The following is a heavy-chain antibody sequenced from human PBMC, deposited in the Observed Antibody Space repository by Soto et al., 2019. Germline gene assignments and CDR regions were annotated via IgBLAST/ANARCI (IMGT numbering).Heavy chain of an antibody. V-gene: IGHV3-49*03. CDR1: GFTFGDYA. Sequence: GGSLRLSCTAPGFTFGDYAMSWFRQAPGKGLEWVGFIRSKAYGGTTEYAASVKGRFTISRDDSKSIAYLQMNSLKTEDTAVYYCTRAEVVRGPYKYYCDYWGQGTLVTGSS. CDR3: TRAEVVRGPYKYYCDY. D-gene: IGHD3-10*01. CDR2: IRSKAYGGTT. J-gene: IGHJ4*02.